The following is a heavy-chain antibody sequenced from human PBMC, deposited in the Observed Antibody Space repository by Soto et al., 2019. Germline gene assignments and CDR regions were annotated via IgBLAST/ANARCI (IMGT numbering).Heavy chain of an antibody. Sequence: PGGSLRLSCAASGFPFSSYAMSWVRQAPGKGLEWVSAISGSGGSTYYADSVKGRFTISRDNSKNTLYLQMNSLRAEDTAVYYCAKLRGIAVARYFDLWGRGTLVTVSS. CDR3: AKLRGIAVARYFDL. CDR2: ISGSGGST. V-gene: IGHV3-23*01. D-gene: IGHD6-19*01. J-gene: IGHJ2*01. CDR1: GFPFSSYA.